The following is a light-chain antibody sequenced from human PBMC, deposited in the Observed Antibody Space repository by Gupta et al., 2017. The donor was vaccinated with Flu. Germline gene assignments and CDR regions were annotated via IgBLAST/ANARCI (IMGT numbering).Light chain of an antibody. CDR3: QKYNNYPT. CDR1: QSISHW. J-gene: IGKJ2*01. CDR2: KAS. V-gene: IGKV1-5*03. Sequence: SPSIVSASVGDIVTITCRASQSISHWVAWYQQRPGNVPKLLIYKASNLENGVPSRFNGSGSGTEFTLTISGLQPDDFATYYCQKYNNYPTFGQGTKVEIK.